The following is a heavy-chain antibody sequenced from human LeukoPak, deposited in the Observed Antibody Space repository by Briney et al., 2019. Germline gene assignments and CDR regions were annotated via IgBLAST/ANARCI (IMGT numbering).Heavy chain of an antibody. V-gene: IGHV3-21*01. CDR1: GFTFSSYA. J-gene: IGHJ4*02. Sequence: PGGSLRLSCAASGFTFSSYAMSWVRQAPGKGLEWVSSISSSSYIYYADSVKGRFTISRDNAKNSLYLQMNSLRAEDTAVYYCARRADDYWGQGTLVTVSS. CDR3: ARRADDY. CDR2: ISSSSYI.